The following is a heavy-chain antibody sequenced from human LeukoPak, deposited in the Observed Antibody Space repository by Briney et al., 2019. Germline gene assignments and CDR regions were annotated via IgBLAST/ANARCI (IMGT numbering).Heavy chain of an antibody. J-gene: IGHJ4*02. CDR1: RFTFNTYA. V-gene: IGHV3-11*05. D-gene: IGHD3-10*01. Sequence: GGSLRLSCAASRFTFNTYAMSWIRQAPGKGLEWVSYISGSRVYTNYADSVKGRFTISRDNAKNSLYLQMNSLRAEDTAVYYCARVGFGDSLPGYWGQGTLVTVSS. CDR3: ARVGFGDSLPGY. CDR2: ISGSRVYT.